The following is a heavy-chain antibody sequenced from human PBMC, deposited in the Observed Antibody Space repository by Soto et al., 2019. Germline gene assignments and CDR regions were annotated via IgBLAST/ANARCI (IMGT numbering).Heavy chain of an antibody. V-gene: IGHV3-30*18. CDR3: AKDPLYYYGSGSYYTWFDP. CDR2: ISYDGSNK. Sequence: GKGLEWVAVISYDGSNKYYADSVKGRFTISRDNSKNTLYLQMNSLRAEDTAVYYCAKDPLYYYGSGSYYTWFDPWGQGTLVTVSS. D-gene: IGHD3-10*01. J-gene: IGHJ5*02.